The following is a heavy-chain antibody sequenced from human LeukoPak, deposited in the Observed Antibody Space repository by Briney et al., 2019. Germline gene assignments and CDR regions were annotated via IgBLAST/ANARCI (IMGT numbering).Heavy chain of an antibody. D-gene: IGHD4-23*01. Sequence: GGSLRLSCVASGLRFNIYGMYWVRQAPGNGLEWVAFIRYDGSDKYYADSVKGRFTISRDSSKNTLYLQMNSLIREDTAVYYCAKGATVITAPDYYYYYMDVWGKGTTVTISS. J-gene: IGHJ6*03. V-gene: IGHV3-30*02. CDR1: GLRFNIYG. CDR2: IRYDGSDK. CDR3: AKGATVITAPDYYYYYMDV.